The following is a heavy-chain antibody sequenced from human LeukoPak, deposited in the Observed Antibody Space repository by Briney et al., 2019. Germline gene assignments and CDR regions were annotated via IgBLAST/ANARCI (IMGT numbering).Heavy chain of an antibody. CDR2: ISGSGGST. D-gene: IGHD6-19*01. CDR1: GFTFSSYA. Sequence: GGSLRLSCAASGFTFSSYAMSWVRQAPGKGLDWVSAISGSGGSTYYADSVKGRFTISRDNSKNTLYLQMNSLRAEDTAVYYCAKVREQWLVQGYWGQGTLVTVSS. CDR3: AKVREQWLVQGY. J-gene: IGHJ4*02. V-gene: IGHV3-23*01.